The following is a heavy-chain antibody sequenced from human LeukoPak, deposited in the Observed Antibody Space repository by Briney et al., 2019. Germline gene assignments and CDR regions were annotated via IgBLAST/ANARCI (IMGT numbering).Heavy chain of an antibody. CDR1: GFTFSSYE. V-gene: IGHV3-48*03. J-gene: IGHJ4*02. D-gene: IGHD3-3*01. Sequence: GGSLRLSCAASGFTFSSYEMNWVRQAPGKGLEWVSYISSSGSTIYYADSVKGRFTISRDNSKNTLYLQMNSLRAEDTAVYYCAKDRTGGFLEWSFDYWGQGTLVTVSS. CDR2: ISSSGSTI. CDR3: AKDRTGGFLEWSFDY.